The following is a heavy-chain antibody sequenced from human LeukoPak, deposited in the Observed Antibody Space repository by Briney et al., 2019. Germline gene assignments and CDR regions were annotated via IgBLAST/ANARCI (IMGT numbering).Heavy chain of an antibody. D-gene: IGHD2-15*01. J-gene: IGHJ4*02. Sequence: SETLSVTCAVSGGSISSSNWWRWVRQPPGKGLKWIREIYHSGSTNYNPSLKSRVTISVDKSKNQFSLKLSSVTAADTAVYYCARVKEGYCSGGGCHFDYWGQGTLVTVSS. CDR1: GGSISSSNW. V-gene: IGHV4-4*02. CDR3: ARVKEGYCSGGGCHFDY. CDR2: IYHSGST.